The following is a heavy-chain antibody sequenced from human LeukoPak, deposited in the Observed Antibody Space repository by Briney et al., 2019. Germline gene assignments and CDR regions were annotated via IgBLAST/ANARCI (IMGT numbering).Heavy chain of an antibody. CDR2: MDTDGRTT. D-gene: IGHD6-25*01. V-gene: IGHV3-74*01. J-gene: IGHJ5*02. Sequence: GGSLRLSCVVSGFPFGNFWMHWVRQVPGKGLVWVARMDTDGRTTDYADSVKGRCTISRDNARNTLYLQMRSLRADDTALYYCATDVTGSEDRWGQGTLVTVSS. CDR3: ATDVTGSEDR. CDR1: GFPFGNFW.